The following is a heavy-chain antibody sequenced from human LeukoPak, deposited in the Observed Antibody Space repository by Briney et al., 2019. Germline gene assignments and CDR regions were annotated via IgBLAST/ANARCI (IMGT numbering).Heavy chain of an antibody. CDR1: GFTFSSYG. CDR3: ARGLTDYYDTSGYFDY. J-gene: IGHJ4*02. V-gene: IGHV3-30*02. D-gene: IGHD3-22*01. Sequence: GGSLRLSCAASGFTFSSYGMHWVRQAPGKGLEWVAFIRYDGSNKYYADSVKGRFTISRDNSKNTLYLQMNSLRTEDTAVYYCARGLTDYYDTSGYFDYWGQGTLVTVSS. CDR2: IRYDGSNK.